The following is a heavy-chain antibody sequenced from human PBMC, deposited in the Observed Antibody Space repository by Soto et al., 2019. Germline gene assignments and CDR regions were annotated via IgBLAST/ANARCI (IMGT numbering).Heavy chain of an antibody. Sequence: EVQLVESGGGLVQPGGSLRLSCAASGFTFSSYSMNWVRQAQWNGLEWVSYFSSSSSTIYYADSVKGRFTISRDNDNNSLYLEMNSLRDEYTAVYYCARDKWELPTPFDYWGQGTLVTVSS. J-gene: IGHJ4*02. V-gene: IGHV3-48*02. CDR3: ARDKWELPTPFDY. CDR2: FSSSSSTI. CDR1: GFTFSSYS. D-gene: IGHD1-26*01.